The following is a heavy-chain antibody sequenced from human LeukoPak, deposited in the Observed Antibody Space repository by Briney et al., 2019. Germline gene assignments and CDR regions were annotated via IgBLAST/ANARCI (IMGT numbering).Heavy chain of an antibody. J-gene: IGHJ3*02. CDR1: GYTFTSYD. Sequence: ASVKVSCKASGYTFTSYDINWVRQVTGQGLEWMGWINPNSGGTNYAQKFQGRVTMTRDTSISTAYMELSRLRSDDTAVYYCARGPPHYYDSITGAFDIWGKGTMVTVSS. CDR2: INPNSGGT. CDR3: ARGPPHYYDSITGAFDI. D-gene: IGHD3-22*01. V-gene: IGHV1-2*02.